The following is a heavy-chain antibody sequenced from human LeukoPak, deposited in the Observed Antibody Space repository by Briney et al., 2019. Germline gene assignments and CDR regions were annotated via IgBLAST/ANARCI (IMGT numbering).Heavy chain of an antibody. CDR1: GFTFSSYA. D-gene: IGHD3-22*01. J-gene: IGHJ4*02. V-gene: IGHV3-30-3*01. CDR3: ARDGVARDSSGYYFL. Sequence: PGGSLRLSCAASGFTFSSYAMHWVRQAPGKGLEWVAVISYDGSNKYYADSVKGRFTISRDNSKNTLYLQMNSLRAEDTAVYYCARDGVARDSSGYYFLWGQGTLVTVPS. CDR2: ISYDGSNK.